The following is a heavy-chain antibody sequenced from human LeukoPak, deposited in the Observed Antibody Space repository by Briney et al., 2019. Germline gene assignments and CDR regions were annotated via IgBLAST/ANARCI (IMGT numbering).Heavy chain of an antibody. CDR1: GFTFSNYG. Sequence: GGSLRLSCAASGFTFSNYGMHWVRQAPGKGLEWGVVISYDGSNEYYADSVKGRFTISRDNAKNSLYLQMNSLRDEDTDVYYCASDPEVIGGASDYYYGMDVWGKGTTVTVSS. J-gene: IGHJ6*04. CDR3: ASDPEVIGGASDYYYGMDV. D-gene: IGHD3-16*01. V-gene: IGHV3-30*03. CDR2: ISYDGSNE.